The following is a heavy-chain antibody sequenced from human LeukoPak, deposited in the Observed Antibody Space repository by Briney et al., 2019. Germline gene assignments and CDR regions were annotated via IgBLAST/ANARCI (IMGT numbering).Heavy chain of an antibody. V-gene: IGHV1-69*05. CDR3: ARDRSGRGYSYDAFDI. CDR1: GGTFSSYA. J-gene: IGHJ3*02. Sequence: SVKVPCKASGGTFSSYAISWVRQAPGQGLEWMGRIIPIFGTANYAQKFQGRVTITTDESTSTAYMELSSLRSEDTAVYYCARDRSGRGYSYDAFDIWGQGTMVTVSS. CDR2: IIPIFGTA. D-gene: IGHD5-18*01.